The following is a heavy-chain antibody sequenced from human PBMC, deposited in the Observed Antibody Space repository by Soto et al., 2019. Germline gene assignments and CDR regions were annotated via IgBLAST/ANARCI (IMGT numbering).Heavy chain of an antibody. CDR3: ASAGCSGGSCYLDY. V-gene: IGHV3-30*04. CDR2: ISYDGSNK. D-gene: IGHD2-15*01. Sequence: GGSLRLSCAASGFTFSSYAMHWVRQAPGKGLEWVAVISYDGSNKYYADSVKGRFNISRDNSKNTLYLQMNSLRAEDTAVYYCASAGCSGGSCYLDYWGQGTLVTVSS. CDR1: GFTFSSYA. J-gene: IGHJ4*02.